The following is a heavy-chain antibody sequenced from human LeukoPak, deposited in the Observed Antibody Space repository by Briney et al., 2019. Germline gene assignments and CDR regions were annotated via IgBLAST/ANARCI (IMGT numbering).Heavy chain of an antibody. V-gene: IGHV1-46*01. CDR2: INPSGGST. J-gene: IGHJ4*02. Sequence: GASVKVSCKSSGYTFTSYYMHWVRQAPGQGLEWMGIINPSGGSTSYAQKFQGRVTMTRDTSTSTVYMELSSLRSVDTAVYYCARDYYYDSSGYYSFDYWGQGTLVTVSS. CDR1: GYTFTSYY. CDR3: ARDYYYDSSGYYSFDY. D-gene: IGHD3-22*01.